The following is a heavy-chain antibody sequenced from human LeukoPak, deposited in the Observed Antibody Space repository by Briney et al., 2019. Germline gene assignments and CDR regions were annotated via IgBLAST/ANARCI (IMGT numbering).Heavy chain of an antibody. Sequence: GGSLRLSCAASGFTFSNAWMSWVRQAPGKGLEWVSAISGSGGSTYYADSVKGRFTISRDNSKNTLYLQMNSLRAEDTAVYYCAKGDYYDSPFDYWGQGTLVTVSS. V-gene: IGHV3-23*01. CDR3: AKGDYYDSPFDY. D-gene: IGHD3-22*01. CDR2: ISGSGGST. CDR1: GFTFSNAW. J-gene: IGHJ4*02.